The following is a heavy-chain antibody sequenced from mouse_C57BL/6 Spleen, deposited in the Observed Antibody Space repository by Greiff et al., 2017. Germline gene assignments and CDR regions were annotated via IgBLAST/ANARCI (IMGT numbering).Heavy chain of an antibody. Sequence: QVQLQQPGAELVKPGASVKLSCKASGYTFTSYWMHWVKQRPGQGLEWIGMIHPNSGSTNYNEKFKGKATLTVDKSSSTAYMQLSSLTSEDSAVYYCACARGYGNCFWFAYWGQGALVTVSA. CDR3: ACARGYGNCFWFAY. CDR1: GYTFTSYW. D-gene: IGHD2-1*01. CDR2: IHPNSGST. V-gene: IGHV1-64*01. J-gene: IGHJ3*01.